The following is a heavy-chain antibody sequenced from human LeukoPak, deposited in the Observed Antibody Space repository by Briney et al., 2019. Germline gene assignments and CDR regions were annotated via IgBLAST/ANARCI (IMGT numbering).Heavy chain of an antibody. CDR1: GFTVNRHS. CDR3: ARDAPAGEKPEYFFDY. CDR2: IGVSGGSV. Sequence: GGSLRLSCAVSGFTVNRHSMNWVRQAPGKGLECVSHIGVSGGSVYADSVKGRFTISRDNAKNSVYMQMNSLRAEDTAVYYCARDAPAGEKPEYFFDYWGQGILVTVSS. J-gene: IGHJ4*02. V-gene: IGHV3-48*04.